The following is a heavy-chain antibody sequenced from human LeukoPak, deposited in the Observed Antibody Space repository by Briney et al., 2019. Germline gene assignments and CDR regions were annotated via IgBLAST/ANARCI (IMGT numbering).Heavy chain of an antibody. CDR1: GYTFTGYY. CDR3: ARDTGYHASGSPSGDVFDI. D-gene: IGHD3-10*01. Sequence: SVNVSCKASGYTFTGYYMHWVRQAPGQGLEWMGWINPNTGGTHYTQKFEGRFTMARDTSISTVYMEMSRLKSDDTAVYYCARDTGYHASGSPSGDVFDIWGQGTMVTVSS. V-gene: IGHV1-2*02. CDR2: INPNTGGT. J-gene: IGHJ3*02.